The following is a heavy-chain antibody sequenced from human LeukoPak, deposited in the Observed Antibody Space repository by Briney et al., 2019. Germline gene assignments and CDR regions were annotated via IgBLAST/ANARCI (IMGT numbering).Heavy chain of an antibody. D-gene: IGHD4-17*01. V-gene: IGHV4-59*08. Sequence: SETLSLTCTVSGGSISSYYWSWIRQPPGKGLEWIGSIYYSGSTNYNPSLKSRVTISVDTSKNQFSLKLSSVTAADTAVYYCARHLSDYGDYYYYGMDVWGQGTTVTVSS. CDR3: ARHLSDYGDYYYYGMDV. CDR2: IYYSGST. J-gene: IGHJ6*02. CDR1: GGSISSYY.